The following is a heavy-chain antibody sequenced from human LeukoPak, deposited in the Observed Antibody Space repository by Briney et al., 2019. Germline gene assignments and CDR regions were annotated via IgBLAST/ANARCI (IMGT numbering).Heavy chain of an antibody. CDR3: ASPRS. D-gene: IGHD3-10*01. CDR1: GFTFSNYW. J-gene: IGHJ4*02. Sequence: PGGSLRLSCAASGFTFSNYWMNWVRQAPGKGLEWVANIKQDGSEKYYVDSVKGRFTISRDNAKNSLYLQMNSLRAEDTAVYYCASPRSWGQGTLVTVSS. V-gene: IGHV3-7*03. CDR2: IKQDGSEK.